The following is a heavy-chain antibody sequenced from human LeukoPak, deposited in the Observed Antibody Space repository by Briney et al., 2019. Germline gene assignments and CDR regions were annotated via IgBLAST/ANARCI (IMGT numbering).Heavy chain of an antibody. CDR2: ISAYNGNT. CDR3: ARDLSDYGRSDAFDI. Sequence: ASVKVSCKASGYTFTSYTISWLRQAPGQGLEWMGWISAYNGNTNYAQKLQGRVTTTTDTSTSTAHMELRSLRSDDTAVYYCARDLSDYGRSDAFDIWGQGTMVIVSS. V-gene: IGHV1-18*01. D-gene: IGHD4-17*01. J-gene: IGHJ3*02. CDR1: GYTFTSYT.